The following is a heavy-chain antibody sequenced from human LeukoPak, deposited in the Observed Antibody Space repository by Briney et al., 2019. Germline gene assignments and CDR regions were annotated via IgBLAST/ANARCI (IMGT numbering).Heavy chain of an antibody. CDR1: GFTFSDYY. V-gene: IGHV3-11*01. CDR2: ISSSGSTI. CDR3: ARVHSSSWSLPLYYFDY. J-gene: IGHJ4*02. Sequence: GGSLRLSCAASGFTFSDYYMSWIRQAPGKGLEWVSYISSSGSTIYYADSVKGRFTISRDNAKNSLYLQMNSLRAEDTAVYYCARVHSSSWSLPLYYFDYWGQGTLVTVSS. D-gene: IGHD6-13*01.